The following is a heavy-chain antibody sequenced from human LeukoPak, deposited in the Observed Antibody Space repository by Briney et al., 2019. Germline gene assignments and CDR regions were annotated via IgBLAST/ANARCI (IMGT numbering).Heavy chain of an antibody. J-gene: IGHJ4*02. CDR1: GFTFSTYT. D-gene: IGHD2-15*01. CDR2: IGWSDSAI. V-gene: IGHV3-48*02. CDR3: ARDHQWSFDS. Sequence: GGSLRLSCAASGFTFSTYTMNWVRRAPGKGLEWISYIGWSDSAIFYADSVKGRFTISRDSAKNSLFLQMNSLSDEDTAVYYCARDHQWSFDSWGQGTLVTVSS.